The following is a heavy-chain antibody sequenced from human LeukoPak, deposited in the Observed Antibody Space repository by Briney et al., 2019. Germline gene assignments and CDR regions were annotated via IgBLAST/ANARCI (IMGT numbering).Heavy chain of an antibody. V-gene: IGHV1-69*05. J-gene: IGHJ4*02. CDR2: IIPIFGTA. Sequence: SVKVSCKASGGTFNTYSISWVRQAPGQGREWMGRIIPIFGTANYAQKFHGRVTINTDESTNTAYMELSSLTSEDTAVYYCARAWGGDSSGYYQGGFDYWGQGTLVTVSS. CDR3: ARAWGGDSSGYYQGGFDY. CDR1: GGTFNTYS. D-gene: IGHD3-22*01.